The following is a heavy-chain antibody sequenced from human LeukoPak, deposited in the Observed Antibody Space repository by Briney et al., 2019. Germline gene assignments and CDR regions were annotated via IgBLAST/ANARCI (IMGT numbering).Heavy chain of an antibody. V-gene: IGHV5-51*01. CDR2: IYPGDSDT. D-gene: IGHD1-26*01. J-gene: IGHJ4*02. Sequence: GESLKISCKASGYSFTRYWIGWVRQMPGKGLEWMGIIYPGDSDTRYSPSFQGQVTISADKSIRTTYLHWSRLKASDTAMYYCARREGASYYFDYWGQGTLVTVSS. CDR1: GYSFTRYW. CDR3: ARREGASYYFDY.